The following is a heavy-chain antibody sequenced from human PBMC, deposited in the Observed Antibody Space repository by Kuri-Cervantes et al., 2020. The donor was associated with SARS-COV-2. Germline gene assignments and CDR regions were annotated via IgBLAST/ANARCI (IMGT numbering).Heavy chain of an antibody. CDR1: GYSISSGYY. D-gene: IGHD3-10*01. CDR3: ASLWFGEPGYYFDY. V-gene: IGHV4-38-2*02. J-gene: IGHJ4*02. Sequence: GSLRLSCTVSGYSISSGYYWGWIRQPPGKGLEWIGSIYHSGSTYYNPSLKSRVTISVDTSKNQFSLKLSSVTAADTAVYYCASLWFGEPGYYFDYWGQGTLVT. CDR2: IYHSGST.